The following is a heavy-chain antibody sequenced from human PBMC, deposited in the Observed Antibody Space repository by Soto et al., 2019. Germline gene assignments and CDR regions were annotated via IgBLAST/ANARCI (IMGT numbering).Heavy chain of an antibody. Sequence: GSLRLSCAASGFTFSSYSMNWVRQAPGKGLEWVSSISSSSSYIYYADSVKGRFTISRDNAKNSLYLQMNSLRAEDTAVYYCARDPRRLRAARHGFDYWGQGTLVTVSS. CDR3: ARDPRRLRAARHGFDY. CDR2: ISSSSSYI. CDR1: GFTFSSYS. V-gene: IGHV3-21*01. D-gene: IGHD6-6*01. J-gene: IGHJ4*02.